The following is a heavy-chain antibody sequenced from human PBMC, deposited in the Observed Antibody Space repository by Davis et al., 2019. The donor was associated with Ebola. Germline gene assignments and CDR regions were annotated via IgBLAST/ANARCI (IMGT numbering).Heavy chain of an antibody. D-gene: IGHD3-3*01. CDR1: GFTFSSYS. J-gene: IGHJ4*02. CDR3: ARATDYDFWSGYYTGGY. Sequence: GESLKISCAASGFTFSSYSMNWVRQAPGKGLEWVSSISSSSSYIYYADSVKGRFTISRDNAKNSLYLQMNSLRAEDTAVYYCARATDYDFWSGYYTGGYWGQGTLVTVSS. CDR2: ISSSSSYI. V-gene: IGHV3-21*01.